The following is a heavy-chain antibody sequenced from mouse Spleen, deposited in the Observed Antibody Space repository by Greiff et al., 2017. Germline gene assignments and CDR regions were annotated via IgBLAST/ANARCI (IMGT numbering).Heavy chain of an antibody. J-gene: IGHJ3*01. V-gene: IGHV1-72*01. CDR1: GYTFTSYW. CDR2: IDPNSGGT. Sequence: QVQLKQPGAELVKPGASVKLSCKASGYTFTSYWMHWVKQRPGRGLEWIGRIDPNSGGTKYNEKFKSKATLTVDKPSSTAYMQLSSLTSEDSAVYYCATGRSSAWFAYWGQGTLVTVSA. D-gene: IGHD6-1*01. CDR3: ATGRSSAWFAY.